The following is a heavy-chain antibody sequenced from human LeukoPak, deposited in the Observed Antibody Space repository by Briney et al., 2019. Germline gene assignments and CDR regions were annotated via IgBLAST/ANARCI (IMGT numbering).Heavy chain of an antibody. V-gene: IGHV3-66*01. CDR1: GFTVSSNY. CDR3: ARDYRGYYYDSSGSQRSYYGMDV. D-gene: IGHD3-22*01. CDR2: IYSDGST. Sequence: PGGSLRLSCAASGFTVSSNYMSWVRQAPGKGLEWVSVIYSDGSTYYADSVKGRFTICRDNSKNTLYLQMNRLRAEDTAVYYCARDYRGYYYDSSGSQRSYYGMDVWGQGTTVTVPS. J-gene: IGHJ6*02.